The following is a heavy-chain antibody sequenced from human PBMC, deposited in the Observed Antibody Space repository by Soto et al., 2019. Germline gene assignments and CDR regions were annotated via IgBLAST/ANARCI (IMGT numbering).Heavy chain of an antibody. CDR2: ISSSSSTI. J-gene: IGHJ5*02. CDR1: GFTFSSYT. CDR3: EREIPSRGAGWFDP. Sequence: EVQLVESGGGLVQPGGSLRLSCAASGFTFSSYTMNWVRQAPGKGLEWVSYISSSSSTIYYADSVKGRFTISRDNAKNSLYLQMNSLRDEDTAVYYCEREIPSRGAGWFDPWGQGTLVTVSS. D-gene: IGHD3-10*01. V-gene: IGHV3-48*02.